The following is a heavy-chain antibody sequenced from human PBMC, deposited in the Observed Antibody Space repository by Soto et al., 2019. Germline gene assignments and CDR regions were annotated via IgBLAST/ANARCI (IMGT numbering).Heavy chain of an antibody. CDR1: GYSFTSYW. J-gene: IGHJ5*02. Sequence: PXESLKISWKGSGYSFTSYWNSWVRQMPGKGLEWMGRIDPSDSYTNYSPSFQGHVTISADKSISTAYPQWSSLKASDTAMYYCARHLAAAEEGWFDHWGQGTLVTVSS. D-gene: IGHD6-13*01. V-gene: IGHV5-10-1*01. CDR2: IDPSDSYT. CDR3: ARHLAAAEEGWFDH.